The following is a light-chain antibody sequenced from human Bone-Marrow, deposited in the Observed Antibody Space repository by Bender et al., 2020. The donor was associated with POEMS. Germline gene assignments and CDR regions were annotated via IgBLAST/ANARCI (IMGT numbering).Light chain of an antibody. Sequence: QSVLTQPPSASGPPGQSVTISCSGTSSNFGNNAANWYQHVPGTPPKLPICSKNQRPSGVPDRFSASTSGASASLAISGLHSGDEADYFCSSWDDSLNGWVFGGGAKLTVL. CDR1: SSNFGNNA. CDR3: SSWDDSLNGWV. J-gene: IGLJ3*02. CDR2: SKN. V-gene: IGLV1-44*01.